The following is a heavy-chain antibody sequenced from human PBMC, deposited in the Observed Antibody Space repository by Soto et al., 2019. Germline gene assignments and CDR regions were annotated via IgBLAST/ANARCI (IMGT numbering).Heavy chain of an antibody. CDR1: GFTFSSYS. CDR2: ISSSSSTI. D-gene: IGHD3-10*01. V-gene: IGHV3-48*02. Sequence: QTGGSLRLSCAASGFTFSSYSTNWVRQAPGKGLEWVSYISSSSSTIYYADSVKGRFTISRDNAKNSLYLQMNSLRDEDTAVYYCARGMVRGVIERRGHYYYAMDVWGQGTTVTVSS. CDR3: ARGMVRGVIERRGHYYYAMDV. J-gene: IGHJ6*02.